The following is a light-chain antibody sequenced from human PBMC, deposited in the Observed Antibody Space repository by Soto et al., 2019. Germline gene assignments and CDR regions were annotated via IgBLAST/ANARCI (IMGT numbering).Light chain of an antibody. V-gene: IGKV3-15*01. CDR1: QSVRSY. CDR2: GAS. Sequence: EIVMTQSPATLSVSPGERATLSCGASQSVRSYLAWYQQKPGQAPRLLIHGASTRAPGIPARFSGSGSGTGFTLTISSLQSEDFAVYYCQQYDNWPQTFGQGTKVDIK. CDR3: QQYDNWPQT. J-gene: IGKJ1*01.